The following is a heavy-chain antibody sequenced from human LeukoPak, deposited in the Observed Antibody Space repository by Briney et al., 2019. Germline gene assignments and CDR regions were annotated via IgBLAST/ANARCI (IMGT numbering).Heavy chain of an antibody. J-gene: IGHJ4*02. V-gene: IGHV3-7*01. CDR2: IKDDGSDK. Sequence: GRSLRLSCAASGFTFSNYAMHWVRQAPGKGLEWVATIKDDGSDKYYVDSVKGRFTISRDNAKKSLWLQMNSLRVEDTAMYYCADLGSRDWGQGTLVTVSS. CDR3: ADLGSRD. CDR1: GFTFSNYA. D-gene: IGHD3-16*01.